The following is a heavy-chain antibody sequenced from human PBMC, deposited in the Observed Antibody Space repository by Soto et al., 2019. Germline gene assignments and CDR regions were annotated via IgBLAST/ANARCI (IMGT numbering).Heavy chain of an antibody. CDR1: GFSLSNYW. J-gene: IGHJ4*02. V-gene: IGHV3-74*01. Sequence: EVQLVESGGVSVQPAGSLRLSCAASGFSLSNYWMHWVRQAPGKRLVWVSRINIDGSTTTYADSVKGRFTIFRDNAKNTLYLQMNSLRDEDTAVYYCVRIRRGDGYTFGYWGQGTLVTVSS. CDR3: VRIRRGDGYTFGY. D-gene: IGHD5-12*01. CDR2: INIDGSTT.